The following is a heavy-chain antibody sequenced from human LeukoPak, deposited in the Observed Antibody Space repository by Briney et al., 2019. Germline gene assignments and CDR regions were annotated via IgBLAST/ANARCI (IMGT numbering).Heavy chain of an antibody. CDR3: AKDHGYNYGYNSY. Sequence: SGGSLRLSCAASGFTFSSYAMSWVRQAPGKGLEWVSAISGSGDSTDFADSVRGRFTISRDNSKNTLYLQMNSLRAEDTAVYYCAKDHGYNYGYNSYWGQGTLVTVSS. CDR2: ISGSGDST. J-gene: IGHJ4*02. CDR1: GFTFSSYA. V-gene: IGHV3-23*01. D-gene: IGHD5-18*01.